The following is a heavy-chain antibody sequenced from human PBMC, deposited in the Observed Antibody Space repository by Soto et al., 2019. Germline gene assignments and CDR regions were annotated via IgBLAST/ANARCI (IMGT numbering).Heavy chain of an antibody. V-gene: IGHV3-11*01. CDR3: ARVSSSSLFDY. CDR1: GFTFSDYF. D-gene: IGHD6-6*01. CDR2: IGSRGSPI. Sequence: VHLVDSGGGLVKPGGSLRLSCAASGFTFSDYFMTWMRQAPGKGLEWVSYIGSRGSPIYYVDSVKGRFTISRDNAKDSLYLHMNSLRAEDTAVYYCARVSSSSLFDYWGQGTLVTVSS. J-gene: IGHJ4*02.